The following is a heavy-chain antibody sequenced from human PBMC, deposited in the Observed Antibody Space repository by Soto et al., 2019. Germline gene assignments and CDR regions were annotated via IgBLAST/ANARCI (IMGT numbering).Heavy chain of an antibody. CDR2: ISGYNGNT. J-gene: IGHJ6*02. CDR3: AREGPVPYYYYGMDV. Sequence: QVQLVQSRGEVKKPGASVKVSCKTSGYSFTTYGISWVRQAPGQGLEWMGWISGYNGNTNYAQKLQGRVTMTTDTSTSTAYMELRSPRSDDTAVYYCAREGPVPYYYYGMDVWGQGSTVTVSS. CDR1: GYSFTTYG. V-gene: IGHV1-18*01.